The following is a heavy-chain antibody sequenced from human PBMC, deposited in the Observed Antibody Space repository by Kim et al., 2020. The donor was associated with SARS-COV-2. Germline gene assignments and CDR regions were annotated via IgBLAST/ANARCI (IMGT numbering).Heavy chain of an antibody. V-gene: IGHV3-53*01. CDR2: IYSGGST. D-gene: IGHD1-26*01. CDR3: ACVGVSTLYYFVY. Sequence: GGSLRLSCAASGFTFSSNYISWVRQAPGKGLEWVSVIYSGGSTYYADSVMGRFTISRDNAKNTLYLQMKSRRAEDTAVYYCACVGVSTLYYFVYWGQGTL. J-gene: IGHJ4*02. CDR1: GFTFSSNY.